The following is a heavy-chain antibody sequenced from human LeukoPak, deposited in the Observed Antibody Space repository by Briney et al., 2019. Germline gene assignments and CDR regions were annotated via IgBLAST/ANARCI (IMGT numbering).Heavy chain of an antibody. J-gene: IGHJ4*02. V-gene: IGHV3-7*01. D-gene: IGHD3-22*01. Sequence: GGSLRLSCAPSGFTFSSYWMSWVRQAPGKGLEWVANIKQDGSEKYYVDSVKGRFTISRDNAKNSLYLQMNSLRAEDTAVYYCATEDYYDSSGYYFDYWGQGTLVTVSS. CDR3: ATEDYYDSSGYYFDY. CDR1: GFTFSSYW. CDR2: IKQDGSEK.